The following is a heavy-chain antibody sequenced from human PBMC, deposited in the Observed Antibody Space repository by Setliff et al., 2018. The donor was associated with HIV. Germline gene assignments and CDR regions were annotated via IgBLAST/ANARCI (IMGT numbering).Heavy chain of an antibody. J-gene: IGHJ6*03. D-gene: IGHD3-9*01. V-gene: IGHV3-7*04. CDR3: ARGDQTGYYRTYFYYMDL. CDR1: EFTFSGHW. CDR2: IKQDGSEK. Sequence: GGSLRLSCAASEFTFSGHWMSWVRQAPGKGLEWVANIKQDGSEKNYVDFVKGRFTISRDNAKNSLYLQMNSLRAEDTALYYCARGDQTGYYRTYFYYMDLWGKGTTVTVSS.